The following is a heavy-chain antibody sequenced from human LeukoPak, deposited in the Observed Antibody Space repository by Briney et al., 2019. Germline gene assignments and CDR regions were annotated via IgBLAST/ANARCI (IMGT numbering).Heavy chain of an antibody. Sequence: PGGSLRLSCAASGFTVSSNYMSWVRQGPGRGLECVSVISNDGDTYYADSVKGRFTISRDTSKNTVSLQMNSLRAEDTAVYYCAGDKTTGGWYEFDYRGQGTLVSVSS. CDR3: AGDKTTGGWYEFDY. D-gene: IGHD6-19*01. CDR1: GFTVSSNY. CDR2: ISNDGDT. J-gene: IGHJ4*02. V-gene: IGHV3-53*01.